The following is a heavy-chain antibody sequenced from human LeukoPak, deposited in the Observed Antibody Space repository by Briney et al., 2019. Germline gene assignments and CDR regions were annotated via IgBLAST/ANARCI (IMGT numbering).Heavy chain of an antibody. CDR2: MNPKSGNT. CDR3: ARLGIITAAGSNDY. V-gene: IGHV1-8*01. J-gene: IGHJ4*02. Sequence: GASVKVSCKASGYTFINYDINWVRQASGQGLEWMGWMNPKSGNTGNAQKFQGRITMTRDISISTAYMELSSLRAEDTAVYYCARLGIITAAGSNDYWGQGTLVTVSS. CDR1: GYTFINYD. D-gene: IGHD6-13*01.